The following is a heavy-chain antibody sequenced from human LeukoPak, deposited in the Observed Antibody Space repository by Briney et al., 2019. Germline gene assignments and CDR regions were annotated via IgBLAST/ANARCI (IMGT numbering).Heavy chain of an antibody. Sequence: NSSETLSLTCTVSGGPISSGGYYWSWIRQHPGKGLEWIGYIHHSGSTYNNPSLKSRVTISVDTSKNQFSLKLNSVTAADTAVYYCARSYGYFDYWGQGTLVTVSS. CDR3: ARSYGYFDY. D-gene: IGHD3-16*01. J-gene: IGHJ4*02. V-gene: IGHV4-31*03. CDR1: GGPISSGGYY. CDR2: IHHSGST.